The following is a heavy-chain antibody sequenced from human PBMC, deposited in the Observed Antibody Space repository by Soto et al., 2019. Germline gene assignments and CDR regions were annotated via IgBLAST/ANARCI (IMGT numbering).Heavy chain of an antibody. V-gene: IGHV1-69*13. Sequence: SVEVSCKASGGTFSSYAISWVRQAPGQGLEWMGGIIPIFGTANYAQKFQGRVTITADESTSTAYMELSSLRSEDTAVYYCARGRGGWLQFPFDYWGQGTLVTVSS. J-gene: IGHJ4*02. D-gene: IGHD5-12*01. CDR3: ARGRGGWLQFPFDY. CDR1: GGTFSSYA. CDR2: IIPIFGTA.